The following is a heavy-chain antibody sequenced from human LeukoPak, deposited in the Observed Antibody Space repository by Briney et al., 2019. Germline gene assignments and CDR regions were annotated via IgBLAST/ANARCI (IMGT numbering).Heavy chain of an antibody. CDR2: INPNSGGT. CDR1: GYTFTGYY. CDR3: ARDGGGGETYYFDY. V-gene: IGHV1-2*02. Sequence: ASVKVSCKASGYTFTGYYMHWVRQAPGQGLEWMGWINPNSGGTNYAQKFQGRVTMTRDTSISTAYMELSRLRSDDTAVYYYARDGGGGETYYFDYWGQGTLVTVSS. J-gene: IGHJ4*02. D-gene: IGHD2-21*01.